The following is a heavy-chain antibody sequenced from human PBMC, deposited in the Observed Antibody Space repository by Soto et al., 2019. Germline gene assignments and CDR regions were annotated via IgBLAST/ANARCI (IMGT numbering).Heavy chain of an antibody. CDR3: ARGGSNDWQVAFDI. V-gene: IGHV4-34*01. J-gene: IGHJ3*02. D-gene: IGHD3-9*01. Sequence: SSETLSLTCVVSVGSFSTYYYNWIRQSPGKGPEWIGEINHSGSNNYSPSLKSRVTMSLDTSKNQFSLKLTSVTAADTAVYYCARGGSNDWQVAFDIWGQGTMVTVSS. CDR2: INHSGSN. CDR1: VGSFSTYY.